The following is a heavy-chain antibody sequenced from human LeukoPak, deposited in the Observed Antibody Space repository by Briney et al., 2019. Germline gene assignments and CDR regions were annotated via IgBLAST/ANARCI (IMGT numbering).Heavy chain of an antibody. D-gene: IGHD2-2*01. CDR1: GGSISGYY. J-gene: IGHJ6*03. CDR3: ARSIVVVPAQSFRSPRIYYMDV. Sequence: SETLSLTCTVSGGSISGYYWSWIRQPPGKGLEWIGYIYYSGSTNYNPSLKSRVTISVDTSKNQFSLKLSSVTAADTAVYYCARSIVVVPAQSFRSPRIYYMDVWGKGTTVTVSS. CDR2: IYYSGST. V-gene: IGHV4-59*01.